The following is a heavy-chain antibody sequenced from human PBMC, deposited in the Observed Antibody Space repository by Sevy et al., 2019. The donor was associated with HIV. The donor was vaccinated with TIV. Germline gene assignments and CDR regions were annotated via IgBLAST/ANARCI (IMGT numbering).Heavy chain of an antibody. CDR2: IKSKSEGGTT. Sequence: GESLKISCGASGFTFSNAWMTWVRQAPGKGLEWVGRIKSKSEGGTTVYAAPVKGRFTISRDDSKNTLYLQMNSLKSDDTAVYYCTNNRGYCIDRVCGEYFDSWGQGTLVTVSS. J-gene: IGHJ4*01. D-gene: IGHD2-8*01. CDR3: TNNRGYCIDRVCGEYFDS. CDR1: GFTFSNAW. V-gene: IGHV3-15*01.